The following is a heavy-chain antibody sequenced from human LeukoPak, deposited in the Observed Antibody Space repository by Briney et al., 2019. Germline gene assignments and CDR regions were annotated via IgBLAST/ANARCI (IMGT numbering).Heavy chain of an antibody. CDR2: ISGSCGST. J-gene: IGHJ4*02. Sequence: GGPLRLSCAASGFTFSSYAMSWVRQAPGKGLDWVSAISGSCGSTYYADSVNGRFTISRDNSTNTLYLQMNSLRAEDTAVYYCAKVARKSITGTTWNYFDYWGQGTLVTVSS. CDR1: GFTFSSYA. V-gene: IGHV3-23*01. D-gene: IGHD1-7*01. CDR3: AKVARKSITGTTWNYFDY.